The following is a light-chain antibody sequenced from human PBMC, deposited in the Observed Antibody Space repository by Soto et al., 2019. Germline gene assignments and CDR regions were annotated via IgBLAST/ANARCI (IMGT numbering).Light chain of an antibody. CDR3: QHYSYSRYFS. CDR2: GVS. V-gene: IGKV3-20*01. J-gene: IGKJ3*01. Sequence: EIVLTQSPGTLSLSPGERATLSCRANQSVSHNYLAWYQQKPGQAPRLLIYGVSYRATGIPDRFSGSGSGTDFTLTISRLEPEDFAVYYCQHYSYSRYFSFGPGTKVDIK. CDR1: QSVSHNY.